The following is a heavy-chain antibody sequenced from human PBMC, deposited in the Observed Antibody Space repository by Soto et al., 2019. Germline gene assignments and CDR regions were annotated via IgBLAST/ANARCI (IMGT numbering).Heavy chain of an antibody. V-gene: IGHV1-3*01. D-gene: IGHD3-3*01. CDR3: ARGHDFWSGLYYMDV. CDR2: INAGNGNT. Sequence: QVQLVQSGAEVKKPGASVKVSCKASGYTFTSYAMHWVRQAPGQRLEWMGWINAGNGNTKYSQKFQGRVTITRDTSAGTAYMELSSLRSEDTAVYYCARGHDFWSGLYYMDVWGKGTTVTVSS. CDR1: GYTFTSYA. J-gene: IGHJ6*03.